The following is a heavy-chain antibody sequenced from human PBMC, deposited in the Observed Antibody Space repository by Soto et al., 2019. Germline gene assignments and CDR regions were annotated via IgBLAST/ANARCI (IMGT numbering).Heavy chain of an antibody. CDR2: IFYSGST. Sequence: SETLSLTCTVSGGSISSSSHYWGWIRQPPGKGLEWIGSIFYSGSTYYNPSLKSRVTISVDTSKNQFSLKLSSVTVADTAVYYCARRESYDILTGYYYFDYWGQGTLITVS. V-gene: IGHV4-39*01. J-gene: IGHJ4*02. CDR1: GGSISSSSHY. CDR3: ARRESYDILTGYYYFDY. D-gene: IGHD3-9*01.